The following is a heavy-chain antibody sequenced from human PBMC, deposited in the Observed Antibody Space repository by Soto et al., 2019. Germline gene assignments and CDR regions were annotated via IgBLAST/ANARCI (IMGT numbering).Heavy chain of an antibody. Sequence: VSLLLSCAASGFTFRTYAMNWVRQAPGKGLEWISAISGSGSFTHYADSVRGRFTISRDNSQNQLYLQMNNLRGDDTAMYYCAKIPTGSGSSKFDYWGQGIQVTVS. V-gene: IGHV3-23*01. J-gene: IGHJ4*02. CDR1: GFTFRTYA. CDR3: AKIPTGSGSSKFDY. CDR2: ISGSGSFT. D-gene: IGHD3-10*01.